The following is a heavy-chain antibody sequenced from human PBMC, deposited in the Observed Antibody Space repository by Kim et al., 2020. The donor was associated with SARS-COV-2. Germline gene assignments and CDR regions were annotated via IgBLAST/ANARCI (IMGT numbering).Heavy chain of an antibody. V-gene: IGHV3-30*04. Sequence: GGSLRLSCAASGFTFSSYAMHWVRQAPGKGLEWVAVISYDGSNKYYADSVKGRFTISRDNSKNTLYLQMNSLRAEDTAVYYCARLKDGSFDYWGQGTLVTISS. J-gene: IGHJ4*02. CDR2: ISYDGSNK. CDR1: GFTFSSYA. D-gene: IGHD3-10*01. CDR3: ARLKDGSFDY.